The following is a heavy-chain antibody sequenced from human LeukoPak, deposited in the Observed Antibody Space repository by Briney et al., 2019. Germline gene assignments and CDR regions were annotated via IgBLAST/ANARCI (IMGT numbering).Heavy chain of an antibody. J-gene: IGHJ3*02. V-gene: IGHV3-21*01. CDR2: ISSSSSYI. CDR1: GFTFSSYS. CDR3: ARVPRRFTMIVEAFDI. Sequence: PGGSLRLSCAASGFTFSSYSMNWVRQAPGKGLEWVSSISSSSSYIYYADSVKGRFTISRDNAKNSLYLQMNSLRAEDTAVYYCARVPRRFTMIVEAFDIWGQGTMVTVSS. D-gene: IGHD3-22*01.